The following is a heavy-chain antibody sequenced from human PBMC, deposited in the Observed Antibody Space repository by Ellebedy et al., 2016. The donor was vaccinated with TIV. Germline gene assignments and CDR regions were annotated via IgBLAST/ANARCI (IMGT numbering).Heavy chain of an antibody. Sequence: GESLKISCSASGPTFSEYAMHWVRQAPGKGLEYVSSISSNGGTTRYTDSVKGRFTISRDNLKNTLHLQMSSLKAEDTAVYYCVKALTAAAGNPYYFDYWGQGTLVTVSS. CDR1: GPTFSEYA. CDR2: ISSNGGTT. D-gene: IGHD6-13*01. J-gene: IGHJ4*02. V-gene: IGHV3-64D*09. CDR3: VKALTAAAGNPYYFDY.